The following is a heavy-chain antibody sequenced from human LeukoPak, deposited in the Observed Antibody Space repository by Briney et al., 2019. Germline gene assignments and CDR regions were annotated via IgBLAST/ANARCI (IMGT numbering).Heavy chain of an antibody. V-gene: IGHV4-39*01. CDR2: IRYIGTT. Sequence: SGTLSLTCNVSGGSISGSRRYWGWVRQPPGGGLEWIGSIRYIGTTYYNPSLQSRLTISVDNSQNQFSLKLKSVTAADTSMYYCTRQLSWASDTGDYWGQGTLVTVSS. CDR1: GGSISGSRRY. D-gene: IGHD6-13*01. J-gene: IGHJ4*02. CDR3: TRQLSWASDTGDY.